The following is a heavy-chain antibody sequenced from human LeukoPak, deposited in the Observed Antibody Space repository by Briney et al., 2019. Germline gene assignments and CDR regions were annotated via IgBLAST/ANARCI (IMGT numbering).Heavy chain of an antibody. J-gene: IGHJ4*02. V-gene: IGHV3-30*16. CDR2: MSSDGIKT. CDR1: GFTFRTSG. Sequence: GGSLRLSCEASGFTFRTSGVHWVRQAPGKGLEWVALMSSDGIKTYYGDSVRGRFTVSRDNSKDILYLQMDSLRSDDTAIYYCAKDHAGSGRAFEFWGQGTLVTVSS. D-gene: IGHD3-10*01. CDR3: AKDHAGSGRAFEF.